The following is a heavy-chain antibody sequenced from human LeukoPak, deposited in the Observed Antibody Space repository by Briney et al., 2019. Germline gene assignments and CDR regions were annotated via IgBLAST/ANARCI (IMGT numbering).Heavy chain of an antibody. V-gene: IGHV5-51*01. CDR1: GYSFTSYW. D-gene: IGHD3-22*01. J-gene: IGHJ3*02. CDR2: IYPGDSDT. Sequence: GESLKISCKGSGYSFTSYWIGWVRQMPGKGLEWMGIIYPGDSDTRYSPSFQGQATISADKSISTAYLQWSSLKASDTAMYYCARQGNYYDSSGYQNAFDIWGQGTMVTVSS. CDR3: ARQGNYYDSSGYQNAFDI.